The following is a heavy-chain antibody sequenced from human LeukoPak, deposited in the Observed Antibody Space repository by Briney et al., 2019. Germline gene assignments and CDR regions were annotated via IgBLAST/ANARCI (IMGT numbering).Heavy chain of an antibody. CDR2: INSDGSST. CDR3: ESLTNYYYDSSGAIDY. D-gene: IGHD3-22*01. Sequence: TGGSLRLSCAASGFTFSSYWMHWVRQAPGKGLVWVSRINSDGSSTSYADSVKGRFTISRDNAKNTLYLQMNSMRAEDTAVYYCESLTNYYYDSSGAIDYWGQGTLVTVSS. V-gene: IGHV3-74*01. CDR1: GFTFSSYW. J-gene: IGHJ4*02.